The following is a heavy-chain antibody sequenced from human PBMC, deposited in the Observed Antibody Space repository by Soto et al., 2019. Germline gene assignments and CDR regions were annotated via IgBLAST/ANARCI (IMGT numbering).Heavy chain of an antibody. J-gene: IGHJ3*02. Sequence: SLRLSCAASGFTFSSYAMHWVRPAPGKGPEWVAVISYDGSNKYYADSVKGRFTISRDNSKNTLYLQMNSLRAEDTAVYYCAREAYCGGDCYSALNAFDIWGQGTMVTVSS. D-gene: IGHD2-21*02. V-gene: IGHV3-30-3*01. CDR1: GFTFSSYA. CDR2: ISYDGSNK. CDR3: AREAYCGGDCYSALNAFDI.